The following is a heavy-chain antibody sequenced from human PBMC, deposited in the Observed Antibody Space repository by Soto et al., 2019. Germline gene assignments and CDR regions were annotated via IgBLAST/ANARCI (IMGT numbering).Heavy chain of an antibody. V-gene: IGHV3-30*18. D-gene: IGHD6-6*01. Sequence: QVQLVESGGGVVQPGRSRRLSCVASGFTFSSYGMHWVRQAPGKGLEWVAIISYDGSEKYYADSVKGRFTISRDNSKNTLSLQMNSLRSEDTAVYYCAKDLCWGYSTSSQEFDYWGQGTLVTVSS. J-gene: IGHJ4*02. CDR3: AKDLCWGYSTSSQEFDY. CDR2: ISYDGSEK. CDR1: GFTFSSYG.